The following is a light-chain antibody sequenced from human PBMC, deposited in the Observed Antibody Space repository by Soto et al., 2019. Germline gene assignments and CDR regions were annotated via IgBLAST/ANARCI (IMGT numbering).Light chain of an antibody. Sequence: QSVLTQPPSASGTPGQRVSISCSGSTSSIGKNYVYWYQQLPGTAPKLLIYKNDQRPSGVPDRFSGSKSGTSASLAITGLRSEDEADYYCAVWDGSLSSSWVFGGGTQLTVL. CDR1: TSSIGKNY. CDR3: AVWDGSLSSSWV. CDR2: KND. J-gene: IGLJ3*02. V-gene: IGLV1-47*01.